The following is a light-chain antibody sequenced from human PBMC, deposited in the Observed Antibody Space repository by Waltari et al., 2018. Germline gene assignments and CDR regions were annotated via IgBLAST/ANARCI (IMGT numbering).Light chain of an antibody. Sequence: DVVMTQSPLSLPVTLGQPASISCKSSQSLGHSDGNTYLAWFQQRPGQSPRRLIYKVSKRDSAVPDSFSASGSGTDFTLNISRVEAEDVGVYYCMQGTHWPLTFGGGTKVEIK. CDR3: MQGTHWPLT. CDR2: KVS. J-gene: IGKJ4*01. V-gene: IGKV2-30*02. CDR1: QSLGHSDGNTY.